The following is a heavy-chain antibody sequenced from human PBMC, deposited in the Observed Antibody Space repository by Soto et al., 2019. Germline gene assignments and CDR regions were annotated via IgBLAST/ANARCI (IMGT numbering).Heavy chain of an antibody. D-gene: IGHD6-6*01. V-gene: IGHV1-69*13. J-gene: IGHJ4*02. CDR2: IIPIFGTA. CDR3: ASSRRAARPSLHFDY. Sequence: SVKVSCKASGGTFSSYAISWVRQAPGQGLEWMGGIIPIFGTANYAQKFQGRVTITADESTSTAYMELSSLRSEDTAVYYCASSRRAARPSLHFDYWGQGTLVTVSS. CDR1: GGTFSSYA.